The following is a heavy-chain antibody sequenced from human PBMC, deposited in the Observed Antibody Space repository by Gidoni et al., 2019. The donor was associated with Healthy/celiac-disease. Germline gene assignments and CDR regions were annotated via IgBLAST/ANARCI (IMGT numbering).Heavy chain of an antibody. CDR3: ARDRSDIAAAGTFDY. V-gene: IGHV3-21*01. D-gene: IGHD6-13*01. CDR1: GFPFSSYS. CDR2: ISSSSSYI. Sequence: EVQLVESGGGLVKPGGSLRLSCAASGFPFSSYSVNWVRQAPGKGLEWVSSISSSSSYIYCADSVKGRFTISRDNAKNSLYLQMNSLRAEDTAVYYCARDRSDIAAAGTFDYWGQGTLVTVSS. J-gene: IGHJ4*02.